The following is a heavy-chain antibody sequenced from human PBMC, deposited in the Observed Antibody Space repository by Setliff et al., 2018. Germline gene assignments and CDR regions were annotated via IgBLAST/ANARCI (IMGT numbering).Heavy chain of an antibody. Sequence: ASVKVSCKASGYTFTSYDINWVRQATGRGLEWMGWMNPNSGNTGYAQKFQGRVTMTRNTSISTAYMELSSLRSEDTAVYYCARLYYDYVWGSYRLYYYYGMDVWGQGTTVTVSS. D-gene: IGHD3-16*02. CDR1: GYTFTSYD. J-gene: IGHJ6*02. V-gene: IGHV1-8*02. CDR2: MNPNSGNT. CDR3: ARLYYDYVWGSYRLYYYYGMDV.